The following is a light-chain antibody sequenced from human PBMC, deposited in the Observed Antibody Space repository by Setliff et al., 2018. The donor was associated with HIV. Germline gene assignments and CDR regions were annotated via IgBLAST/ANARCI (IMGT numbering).Light chain of an antibody. CDR1: SSDVGGYNY. J-gene: IGLJ1*01. Sequence: QSALTQPASVSGSPGQSITISCTGTSSDVGGYNYVSWYQQYPGKAPKLMIYQATKRPSGVSNRFSGSKSGNTASLTISGLQAEDEADYYCCSNTGSNTYVFGSGTKVTV. CDR2: QAT. V-gene: IGLV2-14*01. CDR3: CSNTGSNTYV.